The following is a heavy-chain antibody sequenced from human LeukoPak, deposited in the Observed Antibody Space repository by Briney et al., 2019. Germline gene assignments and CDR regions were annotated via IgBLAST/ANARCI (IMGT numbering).Heavy chain of an antibody. D-gene: IGHD1-7*01. Sequence: GGSLRLSCAASGFTFSSYWMSWVRQAPGKRLEWVANIKQDGSEKYYVDSVKGRFTISRDNAKNSLYLQMNSLRAEDTAVYYCARIELELLADAFDIWGQGTMVTVSS. CDR2: IKQDGSEK. CDR3: ARIELELLADAFDI. V-gene: IGHV3-7*01. J-gene: IGHJ3*02. CDR1: GFTFSSYW.